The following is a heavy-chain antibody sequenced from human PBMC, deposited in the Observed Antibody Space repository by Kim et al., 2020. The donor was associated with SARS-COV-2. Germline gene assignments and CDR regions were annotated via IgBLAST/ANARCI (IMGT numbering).Heavy chain of an antibody. CDR1: GGSISSSSYY. CDR2: IYYSGST. Sequence: SETLSLTCTVSGGSISSSSYYWGWIRQPPGKGLEWIGSIYYSGSTYYNPSLKSRVTISVDTSKNQFSLKLSSVTAADTAVYYCARQSSGWPVLFGYWGQGTLVTVSS. CDR3: ARQSSGWPVLFGY. D-gene: IGHD6-19*01. V-gene: IGHV4-39*01. J-gene: IGHJ4*02.